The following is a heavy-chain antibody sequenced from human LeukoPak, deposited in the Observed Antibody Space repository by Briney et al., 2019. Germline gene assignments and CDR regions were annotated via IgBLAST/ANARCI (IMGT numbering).Heavy chain of an antibody. CDR1: GFTFSSYA. CDR3: AREKFDS. V-gene: IGHV3-30*14. J-gene: IGHJ5*01. Sequence: PGRSLRLSCAASGFTFSSYAMHWVRQAPGKGLEWVAVVSYEGTIKYYSDSAKGRFTISRDNSNSLISLQMNNLTTGDTAAYYCAREKFDSWGQGTLVTVSP. CDR2: VSYEGTIK.